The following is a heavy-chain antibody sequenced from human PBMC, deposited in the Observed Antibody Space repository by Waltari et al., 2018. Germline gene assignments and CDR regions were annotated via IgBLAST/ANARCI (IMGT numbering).Heavy chain of an antibody. V-gene: IGHV3-7*03. Sequence: EVQLVESGGTLVQPGGSLRLSCAASGFTFRGYWMTWVRQAPGKGLEWVANIKADGSEQYYVDSVMGRFTISRDNAENSLYLQMNSLIADDTAVYYCARGSAYYVRVWDYWGQGTLVTVSS. CDR2: IKADGSEQ. J-gene: IGHJ4*02. CDR1: GFTFRGYW. CDR3: ARGSAYYVRVWDY. D-gene: IGHD3-16*01.